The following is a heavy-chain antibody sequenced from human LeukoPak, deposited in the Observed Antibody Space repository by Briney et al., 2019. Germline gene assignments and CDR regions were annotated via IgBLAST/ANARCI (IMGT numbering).Heavy chain of an antibody. Sequence: SETLSLTCSISGGSISNKYWSWIRQPPGKGLEWIGYIYYTGSTSYNPSLKSRVTISLDKSKNQFSLKLTSVTAADTAVYYCARAAPRNRKGYCSGGSCAAPSFDYWGQGTLVTVSP. J-gene: IGHJ4*02. D-gene: IGHD2-15*01. V-gene: IGHV4-59*08. CDR3: ARAAPRNRKGYCSGGSCAAPSFDY. CDR1: GGSISNKY. CDR2: IYYTGST.